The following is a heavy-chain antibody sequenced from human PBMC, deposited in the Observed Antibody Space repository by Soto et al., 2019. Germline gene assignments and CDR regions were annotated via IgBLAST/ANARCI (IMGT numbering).Heavy chain of an antibody. CDR1: GDSISSFY. CDR3: ARVGYCSSTPCWPIGYFEY. V-gene: IGHV4-59*01. J-gene: IGHJ4*02. D-gene: IGHD2-2*01. Sequence: QVQLQESGPGLVKPSETLSLTCTVSGDSISSFYWTWIRQPPGKGLEWVGYIFSSGSTNYNPSLKSRVTISVDTSENQFSPKLTSVTAADTAVYYCARVGYCSSTPCWPIGYFEYWGQGTLVTVSS. CDR2: IFSSGST.